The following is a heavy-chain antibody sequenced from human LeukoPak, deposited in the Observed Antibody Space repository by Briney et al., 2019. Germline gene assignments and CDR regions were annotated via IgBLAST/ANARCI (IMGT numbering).Heavy chain of an antibody. CDR3: ASSALGYCSSSSCYAGPDY. J-gene: IGHJ4*02. Sequence: GGSLRLSCAASGFTFSNYWMNWVRQAPGKGLVWVSSINSDGSSTNYVDSVKGRFTISRDNAKNTLYLQMNSLRAEDTAVYYCASSALGYCSSSSCYAGPDYWGQGTLVTVSS. CDR1: GFTFSNYW. CDR2: INSDGSST. D-gene: IGHD2-2*01. V-gene: IGHV3-74*01.